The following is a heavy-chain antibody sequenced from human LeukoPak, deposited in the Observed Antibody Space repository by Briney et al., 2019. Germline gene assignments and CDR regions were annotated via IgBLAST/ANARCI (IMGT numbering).Heavy chain of an antibody. J-gene: IGHJ4*02. Sequence: SVKVSCKASGGTFSSYAISWVRQAPGQGLEWMGGIIPIFGTANYAQKFQGRVTNTTDESTSTAYMELSSLRSEDTAVYYCARALVPATEEYYFDYWGQGTLVTVSS. CDR2: IIPIFGTA. V-gene: IGHV1-69*05. CDR1: GGTFSSYA. CDR3: ARALVPATEEYYFDY. D-gene: IGHD2-15*01.